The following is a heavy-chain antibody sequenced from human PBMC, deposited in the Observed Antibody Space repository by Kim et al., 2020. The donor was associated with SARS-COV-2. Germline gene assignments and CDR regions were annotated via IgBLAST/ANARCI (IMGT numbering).Heavy chain of an antibody. V-gene: IGHV3-64D*06. CDR1: GFTFSDYA. D-gene: IGHD1-7*01. CDR3: VGYVRNYGAVL. Sequence: GGSLRLSCAGSGFTFSDYAMNWVRRAPGKGLEYVSATTRSGDGSFYAESVEDRFTISRYNSKYTLYLQMNSLRLEDNSVYYCVGYVRNYGAVLWGQGTLVIVSS. J-gene: IGHJ4*02. CDR2: TTRSGDGS.